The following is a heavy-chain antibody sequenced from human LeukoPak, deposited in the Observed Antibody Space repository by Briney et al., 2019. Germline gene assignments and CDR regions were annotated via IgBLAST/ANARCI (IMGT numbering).Heavy chain of an antibody. CDR1: GGSFSGYY. CDR2: INHSGST. V-gene: IGHV4-34*01. Sequence: SETLSLTCAVYGGSFSGYYWRWIRQPPGKGLEWIGEINHSGSTNYNPSLKSRVTISVDTSKNQFSLKLSSVTAADTAVYYCAREIMVRGVIYARPHNWFDPWGQGTLVTVSS. CDR3: AREIMVRGVIYARPHNWFDP. D-gene: IGHD3-10*01. J-gene: IGHJ5*02.